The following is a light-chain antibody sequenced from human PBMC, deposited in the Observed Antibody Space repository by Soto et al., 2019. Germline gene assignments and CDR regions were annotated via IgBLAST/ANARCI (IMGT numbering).Light chain of an antibody. J-gene: IGKJ4*01. CDR2: AAS. V-gene: IGKV1-39*01. Sequence: DIQMTQSPSSMSASVGDRVTITGRASQSISSYLNWYQQKPGKAPKLLIYAASSLQSGVPSRFSGSGSGTDFTLTISRLPPEDFATYYCQQSYSTPLTFGGGTKVELK. CDR3: QQSYSTPLT. CDR1: QSISSY.